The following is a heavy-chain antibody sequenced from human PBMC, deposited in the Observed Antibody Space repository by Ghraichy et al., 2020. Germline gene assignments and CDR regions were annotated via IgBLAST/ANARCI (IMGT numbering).Heavy chain of an antibody. CDR3: AYSPRRYASGNYSSTFNY. CDR2: IYWNDDE. Sequence: SGPTLVKPTQTLTLTCTFSGFSLRTSGVGVGWIRQPQGKALEWLALIYWNDDEYYSTPLKSRLAITKYTSKNQVVLTMTNMDPVETATYYCAYSPRRYASGNYSSTFNYWGQGTLVTVSS. V-gene: IGHV2-5*01. CDR1: GFSLRTSGVG. J-gene: IGHJ4*02. D-gene: IGHD3-10*01.